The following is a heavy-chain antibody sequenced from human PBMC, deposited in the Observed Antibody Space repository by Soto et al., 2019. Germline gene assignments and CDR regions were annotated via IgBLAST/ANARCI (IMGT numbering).Heavy chain of an antibody. CDR3: ARFQQYYRLRDFDWLLYDSLDI. D-gene: IGHD3-9*01. V-gene: IGHV3-30-3*01. CDR1: GFTFSSYA. J-gene: IGHJ3*02. CDR2: ISYDGVNK. Sequence: QVQLVESGGGVVQPGRSLRLSCAASGFTFSSYAMHWVRLAPGKGLEWVTIISYDGVNKYYADSVMGRFTISRDNSKNTLYLEMNCLRAKDTAVYYCARFQQYYRLRDFDWLLYDSLDIWGQGTMVAVSS.